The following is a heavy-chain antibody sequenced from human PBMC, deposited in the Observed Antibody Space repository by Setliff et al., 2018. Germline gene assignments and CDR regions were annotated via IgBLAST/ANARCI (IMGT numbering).Heavy chain of an antibody. CDR1: GGTFSSSG. D-gene: IGHD3-16*01. CDR2: FITILGAT. CDR3: ARELRSPYWHLDS. V-gene: IGHV1-69*13. J-gene: IGHJ5*01. Sequence: GASVKVSCKSSGGTFSSSGITWVRQAPGQGLQWLGRFITILGATNYAQNFQGRVTITADESTSTGYMELRSLRSDDTAVYYCARELRSPYWHLDSWGQGTQVTVSS.